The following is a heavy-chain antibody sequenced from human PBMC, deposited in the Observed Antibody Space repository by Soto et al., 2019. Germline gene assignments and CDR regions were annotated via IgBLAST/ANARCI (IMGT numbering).Heavy chain of an antibody. D-gene: IGHD3-3*01. Sequence: ASVKVSFKASGYTFSNYGIYWLRQAPGQGLEWLGWVSTYNGDTNYAQKFHDRVTMTTHTSTNTASMELRSLKSDDTAVYYCARGHFDFWSGYPIEYWGQGTSVTVSS. J-gene: IGHJ4*02. V-gene: IGHV1-18*04. CDR1: GYTFSNYG. CDR3: ARGHFDFWSGYPIEY. CDR2: VSTYNGDT.